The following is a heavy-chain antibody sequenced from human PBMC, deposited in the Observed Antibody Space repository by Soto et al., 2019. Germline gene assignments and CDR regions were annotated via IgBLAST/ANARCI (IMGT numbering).Heavy chain of an antibody. V-gene: IGHV1-2*04. J-gene: IGHJ4*02. D-gene: IGHD6-6*01. CDR1: GYTFTGYY. Sequence: ASVKVSCKASGYTFTGYYMHWVRQAPGQGLEWMGWINPSSGGTNYAQKFQGWVTMTRDTSISTAYMELSRLRSDDTAVYYCAREFQMEYSSSSEGSLEYYFDFCGQGILVTVSS. CDR3: AREFQMEYSSSSEGSLEYYFDF. CDR2: INPSSGGT.